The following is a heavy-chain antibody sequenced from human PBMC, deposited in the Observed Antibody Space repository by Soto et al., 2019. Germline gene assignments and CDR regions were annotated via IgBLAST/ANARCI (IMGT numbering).Heavy chain of an antibody. CDR3: ARWWSSSRQGFDP. J-gene: IGHJ5*02. CDR1: GGSISSGDYY. V-gene: IGHV4-31*03. Sequence: QVQLQESGPGLVKPSQTLSLTCTVSGGSISSGDYYWSWIRQHPGKGLEWIGYIYYSGSTYYNPVLKCRVTISVDTSKNQFSLKLSSVTAADTAVYYCARWWSSSRQGFDPWGQGTLVTVSS. CDR2: IYYSGST. D-gene: IGHD2-8*02.